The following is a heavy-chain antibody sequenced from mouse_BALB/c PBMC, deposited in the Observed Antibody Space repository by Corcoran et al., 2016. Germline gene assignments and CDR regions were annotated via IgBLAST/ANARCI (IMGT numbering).Heavy chain of an antibody. V-gene: IGHV14-3*02. J-gene: IGHJ2*01. CDR1: GFNIKDTY. CDR3: ASFTTVVEDY. CDR2: IDPANGNT. D-gene: IGHD1-1*01. Sequence: EVQLQQSGAELVKPGASVKFSCTASGFNIKDTYLHWVKQRPEQGLEWSGRIDPANGNTKYDPKFQGKATITADTSSNTAYLQLSSLTSEDTAVYYFASFTTVVEDYWGQGTTLTVSS.